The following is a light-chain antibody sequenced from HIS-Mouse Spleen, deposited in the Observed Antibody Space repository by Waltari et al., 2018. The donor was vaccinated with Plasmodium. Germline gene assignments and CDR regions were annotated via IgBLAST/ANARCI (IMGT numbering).Light chain of an antibody. V-gene: IGKV3-20*01. CDR1: QSVSSSY. J-gene: IGKJ2*01. CDR3: QQYGSSPYT. Sequence: DIVLTQSPGTLSLSRGERATLSCRASQSVSSSYLAWYQQKHGQAPRLLIYGASSRATGIPDRFSGSGSGTDVTLTISRLEPEDFAVYYCQQYGSSPYTFVQGTKLEIK. CDR2: GAS.